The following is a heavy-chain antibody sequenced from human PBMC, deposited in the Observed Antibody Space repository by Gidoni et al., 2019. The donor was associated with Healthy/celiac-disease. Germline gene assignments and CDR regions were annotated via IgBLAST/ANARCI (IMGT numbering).Heavy chain of an antibody. CDR2: ISGSGGST. Sequence: EVQLLESGGGLVQPGGSLRPSCAASGFTFSSYAMSWVRQAPGKGLEWVSAISGSGGSTYYADSVKGRFTISRDNSKNTLYLQMNSLRAEDTAVYYCAKSGVVVVAATLFDYWGQGTLVTVSS. J-gene: IGHJ4*02. V-gene: IGHV3-23*01. CDR1: GFTFSSYA. D-gene: IGHD2-15*01. CDR3: AKSGVVVVAATLFDY.